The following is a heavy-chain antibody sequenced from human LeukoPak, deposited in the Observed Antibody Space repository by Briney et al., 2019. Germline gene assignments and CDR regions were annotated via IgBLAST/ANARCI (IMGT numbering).Heavy chain of an antibody. CDR2: IYYSGST. CDR3: ASSTDMLPLRY. V-gene: IGHV4-31*03. D-gene: IGHD2-8*01. J-gene: IGHJ4*02. CDR1: GGSISSGGYY. Sequence: TSETLSLTCTVSGGSISSGGYYWSWIRQHPGKGLEWIGYIYYSGSTYYNPSLKSRVTISVDTSKNQFSLKLSSVTAADTAVYYCASSTDMLPLRYWGQGTLVTVSS.